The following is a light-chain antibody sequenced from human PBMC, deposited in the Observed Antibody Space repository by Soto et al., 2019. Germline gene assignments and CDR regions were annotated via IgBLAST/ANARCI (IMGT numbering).Light chain of an antibody. V-gene: IGLV2-14*03. CDR1: SSDVGAYNY. J-gene: IGLJ1*01. CDR2: DVS. CDR3: SSYTSGSTYV. Sequence: QSVLTQPALVSGSPGQSITISCTGTSSDVGAYNYVSWYQQHPGKAPKLMIYDVSSRPSGVSNRFSGSKSGNTASLTISGLQAEDEADYYCSSYTSGSTYVFGTGTKVTVL.